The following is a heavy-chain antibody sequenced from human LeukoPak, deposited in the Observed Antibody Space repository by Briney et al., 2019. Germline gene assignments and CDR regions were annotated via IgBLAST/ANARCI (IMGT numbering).Heavy chain of an antibody. CDR3: ARRSSSSPGWFDP. J-gene: IGHJ5*02. Sequence: GESLKISCKGSGYSFSTYWIGWVRPMPGKGLEWMGIIYPGDSDTKYSPSFQGQVTISADKSISTAYLQWSSLKASDSAMYYCARRSSSSPGWFDPWGQGTLVTVSS. CDR2: IYPGDSDT. D-gene: IGHD6-6*01. CDR1: GYSFSTYW. V-gene: IGHV5-51*01.